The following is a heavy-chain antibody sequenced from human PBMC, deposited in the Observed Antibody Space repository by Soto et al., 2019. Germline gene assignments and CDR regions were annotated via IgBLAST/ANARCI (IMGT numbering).Heavy chain of an antibody. V-gene: IGHV3-30*18. J-gene: IGHJ4*02. CDR2: ISYDGSNK. D-gene: IGHD3-10*01. Sequence: QVQLVESGGGVVQPGRSLRLSCAASGFTFSSYGMHWVRQAPGKGLEWVAVISYDGSNKYYADSVKGRFTISRDNSKNTLYLQMNSLRAEDTAVYYCAKASGWFGETPPHYWGQGTLVTVSS. CDR1: GFTFSSYG. CDR3: AKASGWFGETPPHY.